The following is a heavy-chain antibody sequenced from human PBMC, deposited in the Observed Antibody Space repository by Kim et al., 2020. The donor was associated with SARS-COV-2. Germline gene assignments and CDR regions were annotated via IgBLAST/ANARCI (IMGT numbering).Heavy chain of an antibody. CDR2: IRSKAYGGTT. J-gene: IGHJ6*02. D-gene: IGHD3-3*01. Sequence: GGSLRLSCTASGFTFGDYAMSWVRQAPGKGLEWVGFIRSKAYGGTTEYAASVKGRFTISRDDSKSIAYLRMNSLKTEHTAVYYCTRVGPEYYDFWSGPRLDVWGQGTTVTVSS. V-gene: IGHV3-49*04. CDR3: TRVGPEYYDFWSGPRLDV. CDR1: GFTFGDYA.